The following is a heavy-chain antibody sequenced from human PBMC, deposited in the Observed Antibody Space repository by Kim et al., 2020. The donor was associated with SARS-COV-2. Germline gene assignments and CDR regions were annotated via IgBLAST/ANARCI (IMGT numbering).Heavy chain of an antibody. CDR3: ARYPYYGSGDRYWYFDL. CDR2: ISCTGYTT. CDR1: GFTFSSYA. J-gene: IGHJ2*01. D-gene: IGHD3-10*01. V-gene: IGHV3-23*01. Sequence: GGSLRLSCAASGFTFSSYAMSWVRQAPGKGPEWVSVISCTGYTTYYADSVRGRSTISRDNYESTLSLQMDSLRAEDTAVYYCARYPYYGSGDRYWYFDLWGRGTLVTVSS.